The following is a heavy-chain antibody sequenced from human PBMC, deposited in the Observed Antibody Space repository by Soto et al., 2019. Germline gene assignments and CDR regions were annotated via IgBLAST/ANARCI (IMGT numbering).Heavy chain of an antibody. D-gene: IGHD1-26*01. J-gene: IGHJ6*02. CDR3: ARDKSGSYPNYYYYYGMDV. V-gene: IGHV4-59*01. Sequence: LSLTCTVSGGSISSYYWSWIRQPPGKGLEWIGYIYYSGSTNYNPSLKSRVTISVDTSKNQFSLKLSSVTAADTAVYYCARDKSGSYPNYYYYYGMDVWGQGTTVTVSS. CDR2: IYYSGST. CDR1: GGSISSYY.